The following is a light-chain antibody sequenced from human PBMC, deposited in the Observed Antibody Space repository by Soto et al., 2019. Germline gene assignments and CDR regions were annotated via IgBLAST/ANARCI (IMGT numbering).Light chain of an antibody. J-gene: IGKJ5*01. Sequence: ATLYWSRWERATXXCRSSQSTTSAYLAWYQQIPFQPPMLLIYVASIISTSIPYIFSGGQSKTEFNLTRRRLQAEGFAVYCCQHSNNAAASSFGQGTRMEIK. CDR3: QHSNNAAASS. V-gene: IGKV3D-15*01. CDR1: QSTTSAY. CDR2: VAS.